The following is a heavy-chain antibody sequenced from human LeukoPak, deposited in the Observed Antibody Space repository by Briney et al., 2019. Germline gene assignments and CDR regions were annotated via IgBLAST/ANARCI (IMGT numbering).Heavy chain of an antibody. CDR2: IWCDGSNK. D-gene: IGHD3-22*01. CDR3: ARVYDSSGYGVDY. Sequence: GGSLRLSCAASGFTFSSYGMHWVRQAPGKGLEWVAVIWCDGSNKYYADSVKGRFTISRDNSKNTLYLQMNSLRAEDTAVYYCARVYDSSGYGVDYWGQGTLVTVSS. J-gene: IGHJ4*02. V-gene: IGHV3-33*08. CDR1: GFTFSSYG.